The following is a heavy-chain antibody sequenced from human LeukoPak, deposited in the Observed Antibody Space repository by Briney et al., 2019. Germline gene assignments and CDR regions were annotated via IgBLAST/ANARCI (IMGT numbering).Heavy chain of an antibody. CDR1: GFTFSSYG. Sequence: PGGSLRLSCAASGFTFSSYGMHWVRQAPGKGLEWVAVIWYDGSNKYYADSVKGRFTISRDNSKNTLYLQMNSLRAEDTAVYYCARDASRGLLDYWGQGTLVTVSS. J-gene: IGHJ4*02. D-gene: IGHD1-26*01. CDR2: IWYDGSNK. CDR3: ARDASRGLLDY. V-gene: IGHV3-33*01.